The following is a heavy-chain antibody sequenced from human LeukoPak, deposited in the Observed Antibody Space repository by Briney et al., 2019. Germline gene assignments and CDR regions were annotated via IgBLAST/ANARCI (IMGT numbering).Heavy chain of an antibody. CDR2: IYYSGST. J-gene: IGHJ6*03. D-gene: IGHD3-3*01. CDR1: GGSISSYY. Sequence: PPETLSLTCTVSGGSISSYYWSWIRQPPGKGLEWIGYIYYSGSTNYNPSLKSRVSISVDTSKNQFSLKLSSVTAADTAVYYCARVYYDFWSGYYYYYMDVWGKGTTVTVSS. V-gene: IGHV4-59*01. CDR3: ARVYYDFWSGYYYYYMDV.